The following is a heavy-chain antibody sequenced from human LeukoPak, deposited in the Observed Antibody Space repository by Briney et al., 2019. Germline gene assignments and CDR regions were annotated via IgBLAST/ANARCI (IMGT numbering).Heavy chain of an antibody. V-gene: IGHV1-69*04. CDR2: IIPILGIA. J-gene: IGHJ4*02. CDR3: ARGSGGGPNPYYFDY. Sequence: ASVKVSCKASGGTFSSYAISWVRQAPGQGLEWMGRIIPILGIANYAQKFQGRVTITADKSTSTAYMELSSLRSEDTAVYYCARGSGGGPNPYYFDYWGQGTLVTVSS. CDR1: GGTFSSYA. D-gene: IGHD3-10*01.